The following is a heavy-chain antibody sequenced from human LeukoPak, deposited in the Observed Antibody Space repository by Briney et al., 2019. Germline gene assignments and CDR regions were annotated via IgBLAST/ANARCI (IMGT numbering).Heavy chain of an antibody. CDR2: IWYDGSNK. Sequence: GGSLRLSCAASGFTFSSYGMHWVRQAPGKGLEWVAVIWYDGSNKYYADSVKGRFTISRDNSKNTLYLQMNSLRAEDTAVYYCARVSSSSSSSEGAFDIWGQGTMVTVSS. CDR3: ARVSSSSSSSEGAFDI. CDR1: GFTFSSYG. D-gene: IGHD6-6*01. J-gene: IGHJ3*02. V-gene: IGHV3-33*01.